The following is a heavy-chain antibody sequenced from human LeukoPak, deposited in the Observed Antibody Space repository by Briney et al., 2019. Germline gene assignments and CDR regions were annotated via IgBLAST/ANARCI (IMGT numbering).Heavy chain of an antibody. J-gene: IGHJ4*02. CDR1: GLILIDSA. D-gene: IGHD1-7*01. CDR3: AKGGNSAPLDY. V-gene: IGHV3-23*01. CDR2: ISSSGGDT. Sequence: GGSLRLSCTAPGLILIDSAMTWVRQAPGKGLEWVSAISSSGGDTIYTDSVKGRFTISRDNSKNTLYLQMNSLRAEDTAIYYCAKGGNSAPLDYWGQGTLVTVSS.